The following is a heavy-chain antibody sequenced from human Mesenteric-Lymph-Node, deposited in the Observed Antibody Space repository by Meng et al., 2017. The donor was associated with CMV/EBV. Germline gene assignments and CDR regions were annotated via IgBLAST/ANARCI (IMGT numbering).Heavy chain of an antibody. CDR2: ISPNSGGT. Sequence: CKASGYTFTNFYMHWVRQAPGQGLEWLGRISPNSGGTNYAQKFQGRVTMTRVTAFSTAYIELSSLTSDDTAVYYCARGSGLLSTPDYWGQGTLVTVSS. J-gene: IGHJ4*02. V-gene: IGHV1-2*06. CDR1: GYTFTNFY. CDR3: ARGSGLLSTPDY. D-gene: IGHD4-23*01.